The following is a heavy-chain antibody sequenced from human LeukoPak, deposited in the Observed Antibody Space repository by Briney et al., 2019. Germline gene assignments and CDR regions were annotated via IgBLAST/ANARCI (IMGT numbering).Heavy chain of an antibody. CDR1: GFTSGSYW. Sequence: GGSLRLSCEASGFTSGSYWMCWVRQVPGKGLEWLANIGQDGTETNYVDSVKGRFTISRDNAKNSIYLQMNSLKIEDTAVYSCGRVGVKGGARNYMDVGGKGTTVTVSS. CDR2: IGQDGTET. J-gene: IGHJ6*03. D-gene: IGHD3-10*01. V-gene: IGHV3-7*01. CDR3: GRVGVKGGARNYMDV.